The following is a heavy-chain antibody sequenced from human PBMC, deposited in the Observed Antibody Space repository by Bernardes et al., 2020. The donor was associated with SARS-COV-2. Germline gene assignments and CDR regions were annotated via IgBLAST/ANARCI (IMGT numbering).Heavy chain of an antibody. CDR3: ARVSSGYDSSGYYDYFDY. J-gene: IGHJ4*02. Sequence: GGSLRLSCAASGFTFDDYGMSWVRQAPGKGLEWVSGINWHGGSTGYADSVKGRFTISRDNAKNSLYLQMNSLRAEDTAFYYCARVSSGYDSSGYYDYFDYWGQGTLVTVSS. D-gene: IGHD3-22*01. CDR2: INWHGGST. CDR1: GFTFDDYG. V-gene: IGHV3-20*04.